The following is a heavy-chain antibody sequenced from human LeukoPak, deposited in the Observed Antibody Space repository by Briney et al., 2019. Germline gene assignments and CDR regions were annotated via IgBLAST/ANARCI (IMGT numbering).Heavy chain of an antibody. CDR2: INPNSGGT. CDR1: GYTFTSYY. Sequence: GASVKVSCKASGYTFTSYYMHWVRQAPGQGLEWMGWINPNSGGTNYAQKFQGWVTMTRDTSISTAYMELSRLRSDDTAVYYCAREYSSSRGEGFDPWGQGTLVTVSS. J-gene: IGHJ5*02. V-gene: IGHV1-2*04. CDR3: AREYSSSRGEGFDP. D-gene: IGHD6-13*01.